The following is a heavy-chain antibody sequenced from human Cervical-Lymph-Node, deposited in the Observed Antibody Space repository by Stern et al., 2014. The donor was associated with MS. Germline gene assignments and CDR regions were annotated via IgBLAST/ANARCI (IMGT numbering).Heavy chain of an antibody. CDR2: IDWDDDN. J-gene: IGHJ6*02. CDR1: GFSLSTSGMC. V-gene: IGHV2-70*01. CDR3: ARASLQLWTMGYYYYGMDV. Sequence: QITLKESGPALVKPTQTLTLTCTFSGFSLSTSGMCVSWIRQPPGKALEWLALIDWDDDNYYSTSLKTRLTISKDTSKNQVVLTMTNMDPVDTATYYCARASLQLWTMGYYYYGMDVWGQGTTVTVSS. D-gene: IGHD5-18*01.